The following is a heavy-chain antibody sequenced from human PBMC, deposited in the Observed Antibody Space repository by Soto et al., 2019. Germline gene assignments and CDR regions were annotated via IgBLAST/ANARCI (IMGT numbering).Heavy chain of an antibody. V-gene: IGHV4-59*02. CDR1: GDSVSSGY. CDR2: MYFGGSF. J-gene: IGHJ5*02. Sequence: QMQLQESGPTLVKPSETLSLICNVSGDSVSSGYWSWIRQPPGKGLEWIGFMYFGGSFNYNPSLAGRVTISVETSKNQFSMKMTSVTAADTAVYYCARRYYDSLGFTVGPWGQGTLVTVSS. D-gene: IGHD3-22*01. CDR3: ARRYYDSLGFTVGP.